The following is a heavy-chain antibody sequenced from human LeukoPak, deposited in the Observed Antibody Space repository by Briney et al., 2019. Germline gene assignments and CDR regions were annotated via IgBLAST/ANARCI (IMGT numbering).Heavy chain of an antibody. Sequence: GESLKISCKGSGYSFTSYWIGWVRQMPGKGLEWMGIIYPGDSDTRYSPSFQGQVTISADKSISTAYLQWSSLKASDTAMYYCARHHQVVTATYYYYYYGMDVWGQGTTVTVSS. D-gene: IGHD2-21*02. V-gene: IGHV5-51*01. J-gene: IGHJ6*02. CDR1: GYSFTSYW. CDR3: ARHHQVVTATYYYYYYGMDV. CDR2: IYPGDSDT.